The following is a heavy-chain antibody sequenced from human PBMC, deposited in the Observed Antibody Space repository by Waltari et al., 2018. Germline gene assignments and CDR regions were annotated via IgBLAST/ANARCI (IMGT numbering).Heavy chain of an antibody. V-gene: IGHV5-51*01. J-gene: IGHJ6*02. CDR1: GYSFTTNW. Sequence: EVQLVQSGAEVKKPGESLKISCQGSGYSFTTNWIDWVRQVPGKGLEWMGILYPGDSDTRNSPSFQGQVTISADKSISTAYLQWSSLKASDTAMYYCARHRGSPGYYYGMDVWGQGTMVTVSS. CDR3: ARHRGSPGYYYGMDV. CDR2: LYPGDSDT. D-gene: IGHD1-26*01.